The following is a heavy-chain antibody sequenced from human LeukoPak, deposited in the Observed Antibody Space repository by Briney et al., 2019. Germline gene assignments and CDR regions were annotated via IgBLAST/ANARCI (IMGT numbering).Heavy chain of an antibody. CDR1: GGSISSYY. V-gene: IGHV4-4*07. CDR2: IYTSGST. J-gene: IGHJ4*02. Sequence: SETLSLTCTVSGGSISSYYWSWIRQPAGKGLEWSWRIYTSGSTNYNHSLKSRVTMSVDTSKNQFSLKLSPVTAADTAVYYCAREPPISSSWYPPDYWGQGTLVTVSS. CDR3: AREPPISSSWYPPDY. D-gene: IGHD6-13*01.